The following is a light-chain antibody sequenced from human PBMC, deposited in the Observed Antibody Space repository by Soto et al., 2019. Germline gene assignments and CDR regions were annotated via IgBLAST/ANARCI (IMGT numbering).Light chain of an antibody. Sequence: DIHMTQSPSTLSASVGDRVTIPCRASQSIADWLAWYQQKPGKAPKLLIYKASTLESGVPSRFSGSGSGTEFTLTISSLQPDDFETYSCQQYVAYPLTFGGGTKVDIK. J-gene: IGKJ4*01. CDR1: QSIADW. CDR2: KAS. V-gene: IGKV1-5*03. CDR3: QQYVAYPLT.